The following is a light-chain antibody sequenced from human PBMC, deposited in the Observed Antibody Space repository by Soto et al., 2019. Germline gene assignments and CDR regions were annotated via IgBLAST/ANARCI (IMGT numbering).Light chain of an antibody. CDR2: DVS. CDR1: SGDVGGYNY. Sequence: QSVLTQPASVSGSPGQSITISCTGTSGDVGGYNYVSWYQQHPGKAPKLMIYDVSNRPSGVSNRFSGSKSDNTASLTISGLQAEDEADYYCSSYTSSSTRIFGGGTKVTVL. J-gene: IGLJ2*01. V-gene: IGLV2-14*01. CDR3: SSYTSSSTRI.